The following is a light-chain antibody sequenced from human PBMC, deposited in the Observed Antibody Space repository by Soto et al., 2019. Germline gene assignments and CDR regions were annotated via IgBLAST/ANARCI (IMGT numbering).Light chain of an antibody. CDR2: KAS. J-gene: IGKJ1*01. V-gene: IGKV1-5*03. CDR1: QSISSW. CDR3: QQYNSYSRT. Sequence: DIQMTQSPSTLSASVGDRVTITCRASQSISSWLAWYQRKPGKAPNLLIYKASNLQSGVPSRFSGSGSGTEFTLTISSLQPDDFATYYCQQYNSYSRTFGQGTKVEIK.